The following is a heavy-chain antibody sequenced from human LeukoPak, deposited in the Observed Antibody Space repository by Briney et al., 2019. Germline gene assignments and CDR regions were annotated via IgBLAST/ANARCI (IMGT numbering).Heavy chain of an antibody. CDR3: ARSYSSSSTLFDY. CDR1: GGSINSYY. J-gene: IGHJ4*02. V-gene: IGHV4-59*08. D-gene: IGHD6-6*01. Sequence: SETLSLTCTVSGGSINSYYWSWIRQPPGKGLEWIGYLYNSGSTNYNPPLKSRVTISIDTSKNQFSLKLSSVTAADTAVYYCARSYSSSSTLFDYWGQGTLVTVSS. CDR2: LYNSGST.